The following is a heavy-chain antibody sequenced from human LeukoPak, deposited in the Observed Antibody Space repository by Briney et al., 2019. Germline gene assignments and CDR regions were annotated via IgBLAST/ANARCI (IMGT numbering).Heavy chain of an antibody. CDR3: TKEWFHHVPRLVEWGTVFYYGIDV. Sequence: GGSLRLSCAASGFTFSNYCMNWVRQAPGKGLEWVTIIAYDGDDEYYADSVKGRFTISRVKSKNSLYLQMNRLTAEDTAVYYCTKEWFHHVPRLVEWGTVFYYGIDVWGQGTTVTVSS. CDR2: IAYDGDDE. CDR1: GFTFSNYC. V-gene: IGHV3-30*18. D-gene: IGHD3-3*01. J-gene: IGHJ6*02.